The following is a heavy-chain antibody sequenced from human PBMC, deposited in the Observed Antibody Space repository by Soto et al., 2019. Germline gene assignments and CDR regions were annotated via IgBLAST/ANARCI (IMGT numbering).Heavy chain of an antibody. D-gene: IGHD3-10*01. CDR3: ARVDPRGVAVVRDY. CDR2: ISGFNGQT. CDR1: GNTFASHG. Sequence: ASVKVSCKASGNTFASHGFSWVRQAPGQGLEWMGWISGFNGQTNYALKFQGRVTLTTDTSTSTAYMELRSLRSDDTAMYFCARVDPRGVAVVRDYLGQGILVTVSS. J-gene: IGHJ4*02. V-gene: IGHV1-18*01.